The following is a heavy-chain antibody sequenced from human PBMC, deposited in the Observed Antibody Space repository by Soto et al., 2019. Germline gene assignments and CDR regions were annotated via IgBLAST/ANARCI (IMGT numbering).Heavy chain of an antibody. J-gene: IGHJ4*02. CDR3: ARGTTIAAAGAF. V-gene: IGHV4-39*01. D-gene: IGHD6-13*01. Sequence: QLQLQESGPGVVKPSETLSLTCTVSGGSIDSSNSYWGWIRQPPGKGLEWIGSISYSGSAHYNPSLKSRVTISVDTSKNQFSLKLSSVTAADTAVYFCARGTTIAAAGAFWGQGALIIVSS. CDR1: GGSIDSSNSY. CDR2: ISYSGSA.